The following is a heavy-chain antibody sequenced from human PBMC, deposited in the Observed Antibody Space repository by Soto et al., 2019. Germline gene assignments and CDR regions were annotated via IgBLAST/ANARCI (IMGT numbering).Heavy chain of an antibody. CDR1: GFTFSSYS. CDR3: ARDAMGCSGGSCPYYFDY. CDR2: ISSSSSTI. J-gene: IGHJ4*02. Sequence: EVQLVESGGGLVQPGGSLRLSCAASGFTFSSYSMNWVRQAPGKGLAWVSYISSSSSTIYYADSVKGRFTISRDNAKNSLYLQMNSLRAEGTAVYYCARDAMGCSGGSCPYYFDYWGQGTLVTVSS. D-gene: IGHD2-15*01. V-gene: IGHV3-48*01.